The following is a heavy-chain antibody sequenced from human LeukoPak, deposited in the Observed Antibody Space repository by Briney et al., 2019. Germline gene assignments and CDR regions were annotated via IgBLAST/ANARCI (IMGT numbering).Heavy chain of an antibody. D-gene: IGHD2-21*01. CDR2: INPNSGGT. CDR1: GYSFTDYY. CDR3: ARADRLRWGPYLIGP. J-gene: IGHJ5*02. Sequence: ASVKVSCKTSGYSFTDYYMHWVRQAPGQGLEWMGWINPNSGGTSSAQRFQGRVAMTRDTSITTVYMEVSWLTSDDTAIYYCARADRLRWGPYLIGPWGQGTLVTVSS. V-gene: IGHV1-2*02.